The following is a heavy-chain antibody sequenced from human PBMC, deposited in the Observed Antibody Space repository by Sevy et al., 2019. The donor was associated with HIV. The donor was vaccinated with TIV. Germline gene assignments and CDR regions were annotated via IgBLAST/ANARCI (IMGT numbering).Heavy chain of an antibody. CDR3: ARGAPDSSGWYGPYGIGPAFDI. CDR2: INSDGSST. J-gene: IGHJ3*02. CDR1: GFTFSSYW. Sequence: GGSLRLSCAASGFTFSSYWMHWVRQAPGKGLVWVSRINSDGSSTSYADCVKGRFTISRDNAKNTLYLQMNSLRAEDTAVYYCARGAPDSSGWYGPYGIGPAFDIWGQGTMVTVSS. V-gene: IGHV3-74*01. D-gene: IGHD6-19*01.